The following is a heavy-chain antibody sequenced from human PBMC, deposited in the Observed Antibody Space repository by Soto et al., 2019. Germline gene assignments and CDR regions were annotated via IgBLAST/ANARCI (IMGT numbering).Heavy chain of an antibody. J-gene: IGHJ4*02. Sequence: QVQLVESGGGVVQPGRSLRLSCAASGFTFSSYGMHWVRQAPGKGLEWVAVISYDGSNKYYADSVKGRFTISRDNSKNTLYLQMNSLKAEDTAVYYCANGGLVIDYWGQGTLVTVSS. CDR2: ISYDGSNK. CDR3: ANGGLVIDY. D-gene: IGHD3-9*01. V-gene: IGHV3-30*18. CDR1: GFTFSSYG.